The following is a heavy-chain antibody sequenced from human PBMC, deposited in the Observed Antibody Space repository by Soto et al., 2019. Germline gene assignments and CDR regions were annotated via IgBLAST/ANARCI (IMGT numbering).Heavy chain of an antibody. CDR2: ISAYNGNT. D-gene: IGHD6-13*01. V-gene: IGHV1-18*01. CDR1: GYTFTSYG. J-gene: IGHJ4*02. CDR3: ARDRPKISSSQFDY. Sequence: ASVKVSCKASGYTFTSYGISWVRQAPGQGLEWMGWISAYNGNTNYAQKLQGRVTMTTDTSTSTAYMELRSLRSDDTAVYYCARDRPKISSSQFDYWGQGTLVTVSS.